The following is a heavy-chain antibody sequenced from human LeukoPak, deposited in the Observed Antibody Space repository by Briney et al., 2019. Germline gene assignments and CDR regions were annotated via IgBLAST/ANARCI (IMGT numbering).Heavy chain of an antibody. J-gene: IGHJ4*02. CDR3: ARDRGGGSGAFDY. CDR2: ISSSSSYI. D-gene: IGHD1-26*01. V-gene: IGHV3-21*01. CDR1: GFTFSSYS. Sequence: GGSLRLSCAASGFTFSSYSMNWVRQAPGKGLEWVSSISSSSSYIYYADSVKGRFTISRDNAKNSLYLQMNSLRAEDTAVYYCARDRGGGSGAFDYWGQGTLVTVSS.